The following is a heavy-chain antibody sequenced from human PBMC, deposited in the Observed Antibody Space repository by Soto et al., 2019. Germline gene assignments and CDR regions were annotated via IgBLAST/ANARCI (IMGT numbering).Heavy chain of an antibody. V-gene: IGHV4-59*01. CDR3: ARVMVRGVAAESPYYYYGMDV. CDR1: GGSISSYY. Sequence: SETLSLTCTVSGGSISSYYWSWIRQPPGKGLEWIGYIYYSGSTNYNPSLKSRVTISVDTSKNQFSLKLSSVTAADTAVYYCARVMVRGVAAESPYYYYGMDVWGQGTTVTV. D-gene: IGHD3-10*01. J-gene: IGHJ6*02. CDR2: IYYSGST.